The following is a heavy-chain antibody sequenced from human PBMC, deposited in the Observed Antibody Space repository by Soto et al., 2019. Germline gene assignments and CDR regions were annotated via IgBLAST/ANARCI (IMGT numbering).Heavy chain of an antibody. D-gene: IGHD2-2*01. CDR2: ISYDGSNK. CDR1: GFTFSSYG. J-gene: IGHJ4*02. CDR3: ANEPRGPAAKIYD. Sequence: GGSLRLSCSASGFTFSSYGMHWVRQAPGKGLEWVAVISYDGSNKYYADSVRGRFTISRDNSKNTLYLQMNSLRAEDTAVYDCANEPRGPAAKIYDWGQGTPFTVSS. V-gene: IGHV3-30*18.